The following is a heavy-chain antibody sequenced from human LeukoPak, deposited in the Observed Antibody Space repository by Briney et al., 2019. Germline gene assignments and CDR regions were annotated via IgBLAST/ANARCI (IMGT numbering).Heavy chain of an antibody. Sequence: GGSLRLSCAASGFTFSSYGMHWVRQAPGKGLEWVANIKQDGSEKYYVDSVKGRFTISGDNAKNSLYLQMDSLRAEDTAVYYCARERVMTTVTTFDYWGQGTLVTVSS. CDR2: IKQDGSEK. CDR3: ARERVMTTVTTFDY. V-gene: IGHV3-7*01. J-gene: IGHJ4*02. CDR1: GFTFSSYG. D-gene: IGHD4-17*01.